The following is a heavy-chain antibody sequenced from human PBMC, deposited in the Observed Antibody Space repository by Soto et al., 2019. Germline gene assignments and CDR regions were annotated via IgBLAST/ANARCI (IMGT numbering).Heavy chain of an antibody. CDR2: IWYDGVNK. V-gene: IGHV3-33*08. CDR1: GFSFRSYA. CDR3: VRDPYLPTAGRHTSLHY. D-gene: IGHD1-1*01. Sequence: PGGSLRLSCAASGFSFRSYAMHWVRQAPGKGLEWVAVIWYDGVNKYYADSVKGRFTISRDNSNNTLYVQMNSLNAEDTAVYYCVRDPYLPTAGRHTSLHYWGPGTLVTVSS. J-gene: IGHJ4*01.